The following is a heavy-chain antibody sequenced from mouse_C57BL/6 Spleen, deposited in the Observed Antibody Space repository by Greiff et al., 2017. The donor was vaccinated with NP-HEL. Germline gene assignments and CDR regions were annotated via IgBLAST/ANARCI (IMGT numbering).Heavy chain of an antibody. Sequence: VQLQQSGPELVKPGASVKLSCKASGYTFTSYDINWAKQRPGQGVEWIGWIYPSDGSTKYNEKFKGKATLTVDTSSSTAYMERHSLTSEDSAVYFCAREGSSGYHAMDYWGQGTSVTVSS. CDR3: AREGSSGYHAMDY. V-gene: IGHV1-85*01. CDR1: GYTFTSYD. J-gene: IGHJ4*01. D-gene: IGHD3-2*02. CDR2: IYPSDGST.